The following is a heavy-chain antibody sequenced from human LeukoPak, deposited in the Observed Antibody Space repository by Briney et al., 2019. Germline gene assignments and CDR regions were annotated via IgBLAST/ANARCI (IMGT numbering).Heavy chain of an antibody. V-gene: IGHV4-34*01. CDR1: GGSFSGYY. D-gene: IGHD3-16*01. CDR3: ARGRVVFRP. Sequence: SETLSLTCAVYGGSFSGYYWSWIRQPPGKGLEWIGEINHRGSTNYNPSLKSRVTISVDTSKNQFSLKLSSVTAADTAVYYCARGRVVFRPWGQGTLVTVSS. CDR2: INHRGST. J-gene: IGHJ5*02.